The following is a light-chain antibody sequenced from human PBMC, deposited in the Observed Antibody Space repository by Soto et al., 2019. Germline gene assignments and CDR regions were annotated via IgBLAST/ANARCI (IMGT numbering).Light chain of an antibody. Sequence: QSALTQPPSASGSPGQSVTISCTGTSSDVGGYNYVSWYQQHPGKAPKLMISEVSKRPSGVPDRFSGSKSGNTASLTVSGLQAEDEADYYCISCAGNNNLVFGGGTKLTVL. CDR1: SSDVGGYNY. V-gene: IGLV2-8*01. CDR2: EVS. CDR3: ISCAGNNNLV. J-gene: IGLJ2*01.